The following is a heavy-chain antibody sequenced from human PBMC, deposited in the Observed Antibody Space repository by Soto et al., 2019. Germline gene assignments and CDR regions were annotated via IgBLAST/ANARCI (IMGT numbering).Heavy chain of an antibody. J-gene: IGHJ4*02. CDR2: IIPIFGTA. CDR3: SRGRCSGGSCQLSTTA. CDR1: GGTFSSYA. V-gene: IGHV1-69*12. Sequence: QVQLVQSGAEVKKPGSSVKVSCKASGGTFSSYAISWVRQAPGQGLEWMGGIIPIFGTANYAQKFQGRVTITADESTSTAYMELSSQSSEDTAVYYCSRGRCSGGSCQLSTTAWGQGTLVTVSS. D-gene: IGHD2-15*01.